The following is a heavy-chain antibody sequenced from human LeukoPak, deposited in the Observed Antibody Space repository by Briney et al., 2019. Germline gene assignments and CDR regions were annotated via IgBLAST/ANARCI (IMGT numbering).Heavy chain of an antibody. CDR3: ARVYSSGSVDY. J-gene: IGHJ4*02. V-gene: IGHV4-59*01. CDR2: MYYSGST. CDR1: GGSISSYY. D-gene: IGHD6-19*01. Sequence: SETLSLTCTVSGGSISSYYWSWVRQPPGKGLEWIGCMYYSGSTNYNPSLKSRVTISVDTSKNQFSLKLSSVTAADTAVYYCARVYSSGSVDYWGQGTLVTVSS.